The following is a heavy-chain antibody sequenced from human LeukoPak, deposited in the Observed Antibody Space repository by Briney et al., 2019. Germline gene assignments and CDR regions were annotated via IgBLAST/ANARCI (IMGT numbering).Heavy chain of an antibody. V-gene: IGHV3-30-3*01. J-gene: IGHJ4*02. D-gene: IGHD6-13*01. CDR3: ARGRISSWYLMDY. CDR1: GFTFSSYA. CDR2: ISYDGSNK. Sequence: GSLRLSCAASGFTFSSYAMHWVRQAPGKGLEWVAVISYDGSNKYYADSVKGRFTISRDNSKNTLYLQMNSLRAEDTAVYYCARGRISSWYLMDYWGQGTLVTVSS.